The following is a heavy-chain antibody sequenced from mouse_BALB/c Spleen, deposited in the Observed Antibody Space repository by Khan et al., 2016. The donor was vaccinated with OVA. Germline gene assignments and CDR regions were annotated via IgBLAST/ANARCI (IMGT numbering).Heavy chain of an antibody. CDR1: GYTFTSYT. J-gene: IGHJ3*01. CDR3: VRDGAYHRNDAWFAY. Sequence: QVQLKQSGAELARPGASVKMSCKASGYTFTSYTIHWIKKRPGQGLEWIGYINPSNGYTNYNQKFKDKATLTTDKSSTTAYLQLSSLTSDDSAVYNCVRDGAYHRNDAWFAYWAQGTLVTVSA. D-gene: IGHD2-14*01. V-gene: IGHV1-4*01. CDR2: INPSNGYT.